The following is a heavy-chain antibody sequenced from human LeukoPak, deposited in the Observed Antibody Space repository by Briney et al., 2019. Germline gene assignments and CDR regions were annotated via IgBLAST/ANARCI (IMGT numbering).Heavy chain of an antibody. D-gene: IGHD5-24*01. CDR2: IWYDGSHR. V-gene: IGHV3-33*01. J-gene: IGHJ4*02. CDR1: GFTFSSHG. CDR3: VRDNAAADGALDY. Sequence: GGSLRLSCVASGFTFSSHGMHWVRQAPGKGLEWVAVIWYDGSHRYYPDSVKGRFTISRDNSKNTLFLQMDSLRVDHTAVYYCVRDNAAADGALDYWGQGSLVTVSS.